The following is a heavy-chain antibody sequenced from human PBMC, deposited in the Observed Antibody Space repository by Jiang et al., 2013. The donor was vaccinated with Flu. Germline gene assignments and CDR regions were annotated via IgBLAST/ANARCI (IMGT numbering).Heavy chain of an antibody. CDR3: ARSRGGYPHSHFDY. Sequence: GSGLVKPSETLSLTCTVSGGSISSYYWSWVRQSPGKGLEWIGSIRHTGTTELNPSLRSRITISLDAARNQFSLELRSVTVADTAVYYCARSRGGYPHSHFDYWGQG. J-gene: IGHJ4*02. CDR2: IRHTGTT. V-gene: IGHV4-59*12. D-gene: IGHD3-22*01. CDR1: GGSISSYY.